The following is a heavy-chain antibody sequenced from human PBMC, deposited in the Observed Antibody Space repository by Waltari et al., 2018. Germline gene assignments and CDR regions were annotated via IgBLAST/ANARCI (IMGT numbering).Heavy chain of an antibody. CDR2: IIPILGIA. V-gene: IGHV1-69*10. CDR3: ARDSGRDGDYTDFDY. CDR1: GGTFSSYA. Sequence: QVQLVQSGDEVKKPGSSVKVSCKASGGTFSSYAISWVRQAPGQGLEWMGGIIPILGIANYAQKFQGRVTITADKSTSTAYMELSSLRSEDTAVYYCARDSGRDGDYTDFDYWGQGTLVTVSS. J-gene: IGHJ4*02. D-gene: IGHD4-17*01.